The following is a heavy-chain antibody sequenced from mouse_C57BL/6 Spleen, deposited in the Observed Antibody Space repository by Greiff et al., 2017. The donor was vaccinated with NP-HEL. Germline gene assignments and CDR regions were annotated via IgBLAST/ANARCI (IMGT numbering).Heavy chain of an antibody. V-gene: IGHV1-82*01. Sequence: VKLMESGPELVKPGASVKISCKAFGYAFSSSWMNWVKQRPGKGLEWIGRIYPGDGDTNYNGKFKGKATLTADKSSSTAYMQLSSLTSEDSAVYFCAIGGEAYWGQGTLVTVSA. CDR3: AIGGEAY. CDR1: GYAFSSSW. CDR2: IYPGDGDT. J-gene: IGHJ3*01.